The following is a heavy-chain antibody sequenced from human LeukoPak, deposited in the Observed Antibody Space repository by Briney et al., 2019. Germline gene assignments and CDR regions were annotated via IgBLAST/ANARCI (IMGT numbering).Heavy chain of an antibody. D-gene: IGHD6-19*01. CDR1: GFRFSGYV. J-gene: IGHJ4*02. CDR2: ISYDGSNK. CDR3: ARDSGGSLFDL. Sequence: PGGSLRLSCAASGFRFSGYVMHWVRQAPGKGLEWVALISYDGSNKYYGDSVKGRFTISRDNSKNTLSLEMSSPRGDDTALYYCARDSGGSLFDLWGQGTLVVVSS. V-gene: IGHV3-30*03.